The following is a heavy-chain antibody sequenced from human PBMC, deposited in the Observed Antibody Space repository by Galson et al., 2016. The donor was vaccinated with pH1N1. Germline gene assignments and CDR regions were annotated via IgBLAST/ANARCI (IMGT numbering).Heavy chain of an antibody. CDR3: AREDLVVGEGWDYGLDV. J-gene: IGHJ6*02. Sequence: LRLSCAASGFTVSDSYLSWVRQVPGKGLEWIGYIHYSGSTYYNPSLKSRVSMSVDTSKNQFSLRLTSVTAADTAIYYCAREDLVVGEGWDYGLDVWGQGTTVTVSS. CDR1: GFTVSDSY. CDR2: IHYSGST. D-gene: IGHD6-19*01. V-gene: IGHV4-31*02.